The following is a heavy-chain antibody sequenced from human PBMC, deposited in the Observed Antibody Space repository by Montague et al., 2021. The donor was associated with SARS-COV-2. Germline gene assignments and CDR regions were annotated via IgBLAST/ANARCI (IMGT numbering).Heavy chain of an antibody. J-gene: IGHJ4*02. CDR1: GGSISTYY. CDR2: VYYSGST. V-gene: IGHV4-59*01. Sequence: SETLSLTCTVSGGSISTYYWSWIRQPPGAGLEWIGYVYYSGSTKXNPSLKSRVIISVDTSENQFSLILNSVTAADTAVYYCARDLGDAPAYWGQGILATVSS. CDR3: ARDLGDAPAY. D-gene: IGHD3-16*01.